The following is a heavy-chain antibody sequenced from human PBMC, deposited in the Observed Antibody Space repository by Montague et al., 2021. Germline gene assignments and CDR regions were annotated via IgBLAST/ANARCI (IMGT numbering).Heavy chain of an antibody. D-gene: IGHD1-1*01. CDR3: ARKRTNWDY. CDR1: GDSINFYY. Sequence: SETLSLTCTVSGDSINFYYWSWIRQPPGKGLEWIGYVYYTGTTNYNPSPKSRVTISVDTSRNQFFLNVNSVTAADTAVYYCARKRTNWDYWGQGTLVTVSS. V-gene: IGHV4-59*01. CDR2: VYYTGTT. J-gene: IGHJ4*02.